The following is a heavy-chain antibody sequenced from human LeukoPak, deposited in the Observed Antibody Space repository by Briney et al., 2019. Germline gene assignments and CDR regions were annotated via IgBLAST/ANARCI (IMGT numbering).Heavy chain of an antibody. CDR1: GYTFTTSG. CDR2: ISAYNGQT. D-gene: IGHD1-7*01. CDR3: AGVAGFYWNSDSFDY. J-gene: IGHJ4*02. Sequence: ASVKVSCKASGYTFTTSGISWVRQTPGQGLEGMGWISAYNGQTNYAQKVQDRVTMTIDTSTKTAYMELRSLGSDDTAVYYCAGVAGFYWNSDSFDYWGQGTQVTVSS. V-gene: IGHV1-18*01.